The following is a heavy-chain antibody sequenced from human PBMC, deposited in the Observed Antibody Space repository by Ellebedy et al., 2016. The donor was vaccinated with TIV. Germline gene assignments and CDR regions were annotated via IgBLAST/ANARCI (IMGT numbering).Heavy chain of an antibody. D-gene: IGHD3-10*01. CDR3: ARWYGSGTYYPDP. CDR2: IRNDGNHA. CDR1: GFSLSNFW. Sequence: GESLKISCAASGFSLSNFWMSWVRQAPGKGLEWVAAIRNDGNHAYYAESVKGRFTISKENSKNTLYLQMNSLRAEDTALYYCARWYGSGTYYPDPWGQGTLVTVSS. V-gene: IGHV3-33*08. J-gene: IGHJ5*01.